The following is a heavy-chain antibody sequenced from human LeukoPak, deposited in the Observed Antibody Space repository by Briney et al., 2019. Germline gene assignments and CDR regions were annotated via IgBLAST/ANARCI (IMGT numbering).Heavy chain of an antibody. Sequence: SETLSLTCTVSGGSISSSSYYWGWIRQPPGKGLGWIGSIYYSGSTYYNPSPNSRVTISVHTSKTQFSLTLSSVPAADTAVYYCARHNRSVAGISYYYYMDVWGKGTTVTVSS. V-gene: IGHV4-39*01. D-gene: IGHD6-19*01. CDR1: GGSISSSSYY. CDR3: ARHNRSVAGISYYYYMDV. CDR2: IYYSGST. J-gene: IGHJ6*03.